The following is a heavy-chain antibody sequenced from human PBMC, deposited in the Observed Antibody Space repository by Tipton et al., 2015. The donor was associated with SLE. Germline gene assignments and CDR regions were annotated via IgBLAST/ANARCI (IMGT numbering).Heavy chain of an antibody. Sequence: TLSLTCAVYGGSFSGYYWSWIRQPPGKGLEWIGEIDHSGSTNYNPSLQSRVTISVDTSKNQFSLKLSSLTAADTAVYYCARHVPSSSPPLSGYMDVWGKGTTVTVSS. J-gene: IGHJ6*03. CDR1: GGSFSGYY. V-gene: IGHV4-34*01. CDR2: IDHSGST. CDR3: ARHVPSSSPPLSGYMDV. D-gene: IGHD6-13*01.